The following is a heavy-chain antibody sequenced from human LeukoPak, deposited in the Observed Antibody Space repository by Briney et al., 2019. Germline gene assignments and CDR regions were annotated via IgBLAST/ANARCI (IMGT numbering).Heavy chain of an antibody. D-gene: IGHD5-18*01. CDR3: ARDPTSAVDTAMYWDNWFDP. CDR1: GGTFSSYA. V-gene: IGHV1-69*13. J-gene: IGHJ5*02. Sequence: ASVKVSCKASGGTFSSYAISWVRQAPGQGLEWMGGIIPIFGTANYAQKIQGRVTITADESTSTAYMELSSLRSEDTAVYYCARDPTSAVDTAMYWDNWFDPWGQGTLVTVSS. CDR2: IIPIFGTA.